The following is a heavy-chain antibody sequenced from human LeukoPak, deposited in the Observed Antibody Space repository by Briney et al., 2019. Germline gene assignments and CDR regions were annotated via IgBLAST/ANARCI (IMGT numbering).Heavy chain of an antibody. CDR1: GYTFTSYY. CDR2: INPNSGGT. CDR3: ARTTYFDY. D-gene: IGHD1-1*01. V-gene: IGHV1-2*02. Sequence: ASVKVSYRASGYTFTSYYMHWVRHAPGQGLEWMGWINPNSGGTNYAQKFQGRVTMTRDTSNSTAYMELSRLRSDDAAVYYCARTTYFDYWGQGTLVTVSS. J-gene: IGHJ4*02.